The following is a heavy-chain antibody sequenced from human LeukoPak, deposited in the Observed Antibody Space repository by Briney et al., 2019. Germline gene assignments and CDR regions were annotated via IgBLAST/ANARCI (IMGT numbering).Heavy chain of an antibody. Sequence: GASVKVSCKASSYTFTSYGISWVRQAPGQGLEWMGWISAYNGNTNYAQKFQGRVTITADESTSTAYMELSSLRSEDTAVYYCARVDTAMADYYGMDVWGQGTTVTVSS. V-gene: IGHV1-18*01. J-gene: IGHJ6*02. CDR1: SYTFTSYG. D-gene: IGHD5-18*01. CDR3: ARVDTAMADYYGMDV. CDR2: ISAYNGNT.